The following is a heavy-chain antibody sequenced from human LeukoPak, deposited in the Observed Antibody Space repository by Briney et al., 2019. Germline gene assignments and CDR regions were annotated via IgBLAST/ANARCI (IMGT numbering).Heavy chain of an antibody. Sequence: GESLKISCRGSGYNFPNYWVGWVRQMPGKGLEWMGIIYPGDSATRYSPSFQGQVTISADKSISTAYLQWSSLKASDTATYYCARQFCSGGACYGDYWGQGTLVTVSS. V-gene: IGHV5-51*01. D-gene: IGHD2-15*01. J-gene: IGHJ4*02. CDR2: IYPGDSAT. CDR3: ARQFCSGGACYGDY. CDR1: GYNFPNYW.